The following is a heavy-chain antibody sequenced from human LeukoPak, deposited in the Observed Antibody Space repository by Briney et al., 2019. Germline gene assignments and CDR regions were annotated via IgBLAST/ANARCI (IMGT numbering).Heavy chain of an antibody. D-gene: IGHD3-9*01. V-gene: IGHV3-23*01. Sequence: SGGSLRLSCAASGFTFSSYAMSWVRQAPGKGLEWVSAISGSGGSTYYADSVKGRFTISRDNSKSTLYLQMNSLRAEDTAVYYCAKLYDILTGYYPESYYFDYWGQGTLVTVSS. CDR1: GFTFSSYA. CDR2: ISGSGGST. J-gene: IGHJ4*02. CDR3: AKLYDILTGYYPESYYFDY.